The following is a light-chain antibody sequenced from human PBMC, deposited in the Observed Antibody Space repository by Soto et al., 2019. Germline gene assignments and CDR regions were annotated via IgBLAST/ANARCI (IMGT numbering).Light chain of an antibody. CDR2: EVS. CDR3: SSFTSTTILV. Sequence: QSVLTQPASVSGSPGQSITISCTGSSSDIGAYNYVSWYQQSPGKAPKLIIYEVSNRPSGISNRFSGSKSGNPASLTISGLQAEDEADYHCSSFTSTTILVFGGGTKVTVL. CDR1: SSDIGAYNY. J-gene: IGLJ2*01. V-gene: IGLV2-14*01.